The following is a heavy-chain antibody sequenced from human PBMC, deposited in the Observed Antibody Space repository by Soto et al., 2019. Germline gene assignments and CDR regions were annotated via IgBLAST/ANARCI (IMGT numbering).Heavy chain of an antibody. V-gene: IGHV1-69*01. CDR3: ERDVPGVHAFDI. CDR1: GGTFSSYA. J-gene: IGHJ3*02. CDR2: IIPIFGTA. Sequence: QVQLVQSGAEVKKPGSSVKVSCKASGGTFSSYAISWVRQAPGQGREWMGGIIPIFGTANYAQKFQGRVTITADEPTSTAYMELSSLRSEDTAVYYCERDVPGVHAFDIWGQGTIFTVSS. D-gene: IGHD3-10*02.